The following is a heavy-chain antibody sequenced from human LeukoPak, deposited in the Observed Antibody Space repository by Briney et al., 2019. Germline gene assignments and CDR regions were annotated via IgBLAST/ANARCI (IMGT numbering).Heavy chain of an antibody. CDR3: ARDGGSNNYWFDP. CDR2: INQSGRT. Sequence: SETLSLTCAIYGEPFSTYYGIWIRQPPGKGLEWIGEINQSGRTNYNPSLKSRVTISVDTSKNQFSLKLKSVTAAGTAVYYCARDGGSNNYWFDPWGQGMLVSVSS. J-gene: IGHJ5*02. CDR1: GEPFSTYY. D-gene: IGHD4-23*01. V-gene: IGHV4-34*01.